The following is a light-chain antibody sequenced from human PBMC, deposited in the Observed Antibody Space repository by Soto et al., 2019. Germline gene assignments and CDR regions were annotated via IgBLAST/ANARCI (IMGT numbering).Light chain of an antibody. V-gene: IGKV3-11*01. CDR2: DAS. CDR3: QQRCNWPPVT. J-gene: IGKJ4*01. Sequence: EIVLTQSPSTLSLSPGERATLSSPASQSVSGCLAWYQQKPAQAPRLLVFDASNRATGIPARFSGSGSATDFTPTISSLEPEDFAIYYCQQRCNWPPVTFGGGTKVDIK. CDR1: QSVSGC.